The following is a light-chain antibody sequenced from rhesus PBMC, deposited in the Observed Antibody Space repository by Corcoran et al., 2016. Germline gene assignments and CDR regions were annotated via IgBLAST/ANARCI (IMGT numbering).Light chain of an antibody. CDR1: QSVGSY. CDR2: GAS. CDR3: QQSSNLWT. J-gene: IGKJ1*01. V-gene: IGKV3-24*04. Sequence: ETVVTQSPATLSLSPGERATLSCRASQSVGSYLAWYQQKPGQAPRLLSYGASSRATGIPDRFSGSGSGTDFTLPNSSLEPEDVGVYYCQQSSNLWTFGQGTKVEIK.